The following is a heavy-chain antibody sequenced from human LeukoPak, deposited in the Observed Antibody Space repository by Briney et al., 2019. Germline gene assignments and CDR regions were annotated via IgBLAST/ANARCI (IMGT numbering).Heavy chain of an antibody. Sequence: GASVKVSCKASGYTFTGYYMHWVRQAPGQGLEWMGWINPNSGATSYAQKFQGRVTMTREMSITTVYMELSRLRSDDTAVYYCARDPNIILLSGYFDFWGQGTLVTASS. CDR3: ARDPNIILLSGYFDF. V-gene: IGHV1-2*02. D-gene: IGHD2-8*01. CDR1: GYTFTGYY. J-gene: IGHJ4*02. CDR2: INPNSGAT.